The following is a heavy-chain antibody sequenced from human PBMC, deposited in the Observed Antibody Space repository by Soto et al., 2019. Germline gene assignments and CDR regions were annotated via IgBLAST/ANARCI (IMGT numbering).Heavy chain of an antibody. J-gene: IGHJ4*02. D-gene: IGHD3-9*01. V-gene: IGHV3-23*01. CDR3: ATVDYRNF. CDR2: ISDRGGPT. CDR1: GFSFGTYV. Sequence: PGGSLRLSCAASGFSFGTYVMSWVRQAPGKGLEWVSSISDRGGPTYYADSVKGRFTVSRDDSENTLFLQMNSLRVEDTAVYYCATVDYRNFWGQGTLGTVS.